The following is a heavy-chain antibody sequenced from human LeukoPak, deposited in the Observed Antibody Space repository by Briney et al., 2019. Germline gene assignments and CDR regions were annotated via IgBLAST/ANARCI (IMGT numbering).Heavy chain of an antibody. J-gene: IGHJ4*02. CDR2: IKQNGREK. CDR3: ARGGWLQLNY. CDR1: GFTFSNNW. V-gene: IGHV3-7*03. Sequence: PGGSLRLSCAASGFTFSNNWMSWVRQAPGKGLEWVANIKQNGREKYYVDSVKGRFTISRDNAKNSLYLQMNSLRAEDTAVYYCARGGWLQLNYWGQGTLVTVSS. D-gene: IGHD5-24*01.